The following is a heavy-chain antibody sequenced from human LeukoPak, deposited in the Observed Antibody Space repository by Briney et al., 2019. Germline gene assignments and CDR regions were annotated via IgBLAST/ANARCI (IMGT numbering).Heavy chain of an antibody. CDR2: IYISGST. V-gene: IGHV4-4*07. CDR1: GGSIGSYY. Sequence: SETLSLTCTVSGGSIGSYYWSWIRQPAGKGLEWIGRIYISGSTDYNPSLKSRVTMSIDTSKNQFSLQLVSVTAADTAVYFCASFGNSAFDIWGRGTMVTVSS. J-gene: IGHJ3*02. D-gene: IGHD1-14*01. CDR3: ASFGNSAFDI.